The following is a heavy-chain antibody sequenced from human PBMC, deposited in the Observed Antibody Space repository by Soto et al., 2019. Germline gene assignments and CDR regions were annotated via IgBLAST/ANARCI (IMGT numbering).Heavy chain of an antibody. J-gene: IGHJ4*02. D-gene: IGHD3-10*01. CDR2: VNAGNGNT. CDR1: GYTFTDYA. V-gene: IGHV1-3*01. CDR3: VRGNIYYYGSGRRDH. Sequence: GASVKVSCKASGYTFTDYAIHWVRQAPGQRLEWVGWVNAGNGNTKYSQKFQGRVSITRDTSANTASMELSSLRSEDTAVFYCVRGNIYYYGSGRRDHWGQGTLVTVSS.